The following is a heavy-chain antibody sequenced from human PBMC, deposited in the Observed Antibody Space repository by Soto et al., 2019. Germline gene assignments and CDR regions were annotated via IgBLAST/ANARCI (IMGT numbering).Heavy chain of an antibody. CDR1: GGSFSGYY. J-gene: IGHJ6*02. CDR3: ARGGYCSGGSCWRFQYGMDV. D-gene: IGHD2-15*01. Sequence: PSETLSLTCAVFGGSFSGYYWSWIRQPPGKGLEWIGEINHSGSTNYNPSLKSRVTISVDTSKNQFSLKLSSVTAADTAVYYCARGGYCSGGSCWRFQYGMDVWGQGTTVTVSS. CDR2: INHSGST. V-gene: IGHV4-34*01.